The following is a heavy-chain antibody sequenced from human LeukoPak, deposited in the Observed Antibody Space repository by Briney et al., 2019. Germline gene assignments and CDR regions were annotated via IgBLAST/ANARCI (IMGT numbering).Heavy chain of an antibody. CDR3: AKVPTGYCGSTSCPFDS. D-gene: IGHD2-2*01. CDR1: GFTFSSYG. V-gene: IGHV3-30*02. CDR2: IRYHGSNI. Sequence: GGSLRLSCAASGFTFSSYGMHWVRQAPGKGLEWVAYIRYHGSNINYADSVRGRFTISRDNSKDTLLLQMSSLRAEDTAVYYCAKVPTGYCGSTSCPFDSWGQGTLVTVSS. J-gene: IGHJ4*02.